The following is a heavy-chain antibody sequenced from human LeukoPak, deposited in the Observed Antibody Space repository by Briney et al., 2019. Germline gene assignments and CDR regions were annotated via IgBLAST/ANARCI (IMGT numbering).Heavy chain of an antibody. CDR3: ARSEYSSGWSFYY. V-gene: IGHV4-38-2*01. J-gene: IGHJ4*02. D-gene: IGHD6-19*01. CDR1: GYSISSGYY. CDR2: MYHSGSA. Sequence: SETLSLICAVSGYSISSGYYWGWIRQPPGKGLEWIGYMYHSGSAYYNPSLRSRVTISLDTSQNQFSLKLSSLTAADTAVYYCARSEYSSGWSFYYWGQGTLVTVSS.